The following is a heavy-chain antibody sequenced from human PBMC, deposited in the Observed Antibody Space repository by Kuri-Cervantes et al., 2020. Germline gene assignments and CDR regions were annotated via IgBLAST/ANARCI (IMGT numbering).Heavy chain of an antibody. J-gene: IGHJ1*01. CDR3: ATYFVGVGGRGN. D-gene: IGHD3-10*01. CDR1: GGSISSGGYS. V-gene: IGHV4-61*08. Sequence: SETLSLTCAVSGGSISSGGYSWSWIRQPPGRGLEWIGCIYPGQSNRYSPSLQSRVTISVDTSKNQLSLKVTSVTAADTAVYYCATYFVGVGGRGNWGQGILVTVSS. CDR2: IYPGQSN.